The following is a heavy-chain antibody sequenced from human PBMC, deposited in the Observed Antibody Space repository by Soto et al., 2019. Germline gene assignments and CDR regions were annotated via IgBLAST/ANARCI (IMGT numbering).Heavy chain of an antibody. D-gene: IGHD3-22*01. CDR3: ASLLLYDSSGYYYGVWYFDL. Sequence: ASVKVSCKASGYTFTGYYMHWVRQGPGQGLEWMGWINPNSGGTNYAQKFQGRVTMTRDTSISTAYMELSRLRSDDTAVYYCASLLLYDSSGYYYGVWYFDLWGRGTLVTVCS. CDR2: INPNSGGT. J-gene: IGHJ2*01. V-gene: IGHV1-2*02. CDR1: GYTFTGYY.